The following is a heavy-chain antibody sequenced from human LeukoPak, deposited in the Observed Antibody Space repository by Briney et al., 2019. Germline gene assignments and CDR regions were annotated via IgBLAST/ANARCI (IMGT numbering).Heavy chain of an antibody. V-gene: IGHV3-9*01. Sequence: GRSLRLSCAASGFTFDDYAMHWVRQAPGKGLEWVSGISWNSGSIGYADSVKGRFTLSRDHAKNSLYLQMNSLRAEDTALYYCAKDKATAQYYCMDVRGDGTTFTVSS. CDR1: GFTFDDYA. D-gene: IGHD5-24*01. J-gene: IGHJ6*03. CDR3: AKDKATAQYYCMDV. CDR2: ISWNSGSI.